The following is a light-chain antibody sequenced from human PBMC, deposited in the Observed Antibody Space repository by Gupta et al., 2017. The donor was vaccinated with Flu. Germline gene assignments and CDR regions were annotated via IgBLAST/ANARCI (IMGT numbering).Light chain of an antibody. J-gene: IGLJ3*02. CDR3: QVWDTASDHWL. V-gene: IGLV3-21*02. CDR2: DDD. CDR1: NMGSET. Sequence: SFILTPSPSVSVAPGQPASIACGGNNMGSETVHWYQQKPGQAPVLVLYDDDVRPSGIPERFSGSNSGNTATLTIRRVEAGDEADYYCQVWDTASDHWLFGAGTALTVV.